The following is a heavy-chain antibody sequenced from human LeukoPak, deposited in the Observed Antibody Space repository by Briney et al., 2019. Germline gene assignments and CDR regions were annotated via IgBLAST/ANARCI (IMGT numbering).Heavy chain of an antibody. Sequence: GGSLRLSCAASGFTFSSYAMSWVRQAPGKGLEWVSAISGSGGSTYYADSVKGRFTISRDNSKNTLYLQMNSLRAEDTAVYYCARDGLAGWFGPWGQGTLVTVSS. J-gene: IGHJ5*02. CDR2: ISGSGGST. V-gene: IGHV3-23*01. CDR1: GFTFSSYA. CDR3: ARDGLAGWFGP.